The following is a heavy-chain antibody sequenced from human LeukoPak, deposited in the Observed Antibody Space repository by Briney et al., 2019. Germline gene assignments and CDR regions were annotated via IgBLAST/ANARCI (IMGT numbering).Heavy chain of an antibody. V-gene: IGHV3-23*01. CDR2: ISGSGGST. D-gene: IGHD6-13*01. Sequence: PGGSLRLSCAASGFTFSSYAMSWVRQAPGKGLEWVSAISGSGGSTYYADSVKGRFTISRDNSKNTLYLQMNSLRAKDTAVYYCAKDLPSPSIAAAAYYYYYMDVWGKGTTVTVSS. J-gene: IGHJ6*03. CDR1: GFTFSSYA. CDR3: AKDLPSPSIAAAAYYYYYMDV.